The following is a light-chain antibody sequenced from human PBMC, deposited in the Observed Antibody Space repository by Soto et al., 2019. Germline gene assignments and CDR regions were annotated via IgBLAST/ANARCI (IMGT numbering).Light chain of an antibody. J-gene: IGLJ2*01. CDR2: ANR. Sequence: QSVLTQPPSVSGAPGQRVVISRTGSSSNIGAGYDVHWYQQFPGIAPKLLIYANRNRPSGVPDRFSASKSGTSASLAITGLQAEDEADYYCQSFDSSLGGSGVFGGGTKLTVL. CDR3: QSFDSSLGGSGV. V-gene: IGLV1-40*01. CDR1: SSNIGAGYD.